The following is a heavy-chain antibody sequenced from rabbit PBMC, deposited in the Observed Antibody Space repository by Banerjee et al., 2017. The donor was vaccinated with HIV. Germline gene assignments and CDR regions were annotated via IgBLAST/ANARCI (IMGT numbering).Heavy chain of an antibody. J-gene: IGHJ4*01. CDR2: IYNSDGST. CDR1: GFDLSSYY. Sequence: QEQLEESGGDLVKPEGSLTLTCKASGFDLSSYYYMCWVRRAPGKGPEWIACIYNSDGSTYYASWVNGRFTISRSTSLNTVTLQMTSLTAADTATYFCARDLAGAIGWNFNLWGQGTLVTVS. V-gene: IGHV1S47*01. CDR3: ARDLAGAIGWNFNL. D-gene: IGHD4-1*01.